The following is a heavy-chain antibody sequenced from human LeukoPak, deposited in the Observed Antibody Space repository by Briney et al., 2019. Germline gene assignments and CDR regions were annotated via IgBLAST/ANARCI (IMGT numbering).Heavy chain of an antibody. V-gene: IGHV3-7*03. CDR3: ARAVTSTEGY. CDR2: IKEDGSKK. J-gene: IGHJ4*02. Sequence: GGSLRLSCVASGFTFSAYWMTWVRQAPGKGLEWVASIKEDGSKKYYMDSVKGRFTISRDNAQKSLYLEMNSLRVEDTAVYYCARAVTSTEGYWGQGTLVTVSS. CDR1: GFTFSAYW.